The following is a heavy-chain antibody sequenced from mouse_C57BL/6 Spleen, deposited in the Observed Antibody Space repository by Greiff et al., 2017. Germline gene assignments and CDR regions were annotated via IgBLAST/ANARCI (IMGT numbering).Heavy chain of an antibody. V-gene: IGHV5-4*01. CDR3: ARDSYGRFDY. CDR2: ISDGGSYT. J-gene: IGHJ2*01. D-gene: IGHD2-1*01. Sequence: EVHLVESGGGLVKPGGSLKLSCAASGFTFSSYAMSWVRQTPEKRLEWVATISDGGSYTYYPDNVKGRFTISRDNAKNNLYLQMSHLKSEDTAMYYCARDSYGRFDYWGQGTTLTVSS. CDR1: GFTFSSYA.